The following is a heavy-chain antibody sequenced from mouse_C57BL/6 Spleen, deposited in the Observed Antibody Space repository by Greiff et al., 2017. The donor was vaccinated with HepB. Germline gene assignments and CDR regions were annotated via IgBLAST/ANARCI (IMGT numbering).Heavy chain of an antibody. J-gene: IGHJ2*01. CDR2: IDPSDSYT. CDR1: GYTFTSYW. D-gene: IGHD4-1*01. Sequence: QVQLQQPGAELVKPGASVKLSCKASGYTFTSYWMQWVKQRPGQGLEWIGEIDPSDSYTNYNQKFKGKATLTVDTSSSTAYMQLSSLTSEDSAVYYCARGEGLGLGYWGQGTTLTVSS. V-gene: IGHV1-50*01. CDR3: ARGEGLGLGY.